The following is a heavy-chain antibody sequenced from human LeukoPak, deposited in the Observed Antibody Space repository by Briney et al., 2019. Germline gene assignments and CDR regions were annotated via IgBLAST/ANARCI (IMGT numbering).Heavy chain of an antibody. CDR2: INPSGGST. Sequence: IINPSGGSTSYAQKFQGRVTMTRDTSTSTVYMELSSLRSEDTAVYYCARDRFRGPEYYYYGMDVWGQGTTVTVSS. D-gene: IGHD3-3*01. CDR3: ARDRFRGPEYYYYGMDV. V-gene: IGHV1-46*01. J-gene: IGHJ6*02.